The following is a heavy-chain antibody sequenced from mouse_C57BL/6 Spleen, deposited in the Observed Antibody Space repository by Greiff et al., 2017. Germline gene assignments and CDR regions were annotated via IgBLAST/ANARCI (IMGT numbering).Heavy chain of an antibody. CDR1: GFTFSSYT. D-gene: IGHD2-1*01. V-gene: IGHV5-9*01. J-gene: IGHJ1*03. Sequence: EVQRVESGGGLVKPGGSLKLSCAASGFTFSSYTMSWVRQTPEKRLEWVATISGGGGNTYYHDSVKGRFTISRDNAKNTLYLQMSSLRSEDTALYYCARQTQIYPGYFDVWGTGTTVTVSS. CDR3: ARQTQIYPGYFDV. CDR2: ISGGGGNT.